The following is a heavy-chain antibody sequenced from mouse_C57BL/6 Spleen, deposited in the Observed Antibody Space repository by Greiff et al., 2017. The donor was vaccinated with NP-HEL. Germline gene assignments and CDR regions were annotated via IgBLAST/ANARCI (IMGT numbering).Heavy chain of an antibody. J-gene: IGHJ3*01. CDR2: IYPGDGDT. V-gene: IGHV1-80*01. D-gene: IGHD2-4*01. CDR1: GYAFSSYW. Sequence: VQLQESGAELVKPGASVKISCKASGYAFSSYWMNWVKQRPGKGLEWIGQIYPGDGDTNYNGKFKGKATLTADKSSSTAYLQLSSVTSEDSAVYFCARISYDYDRGFAYWGQGTLVTVSA. CDR3: ARISYDYDRGFAY.